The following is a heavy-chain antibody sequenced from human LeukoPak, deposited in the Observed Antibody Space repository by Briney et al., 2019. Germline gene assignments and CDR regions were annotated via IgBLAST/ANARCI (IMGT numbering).Heavy chain of an antibody. J-gene: IGHJ6*04. CDR2: ISSSGSTI. Sequence: GGSLRLSCETSGFSFSRYWMSWVRQAPGKGLEWVSYISSSGSTIYYADSVKGRFTISRDNAKNSLYLQMNSLRAEDTAVYYCAELGITMIGGVWGKGTTVTISS. D-gene: IGHD3-10*02. CDR3: AELGITMIGGV. CDR1: GFSFSRYW. V-gene: IGHV3-48*03.